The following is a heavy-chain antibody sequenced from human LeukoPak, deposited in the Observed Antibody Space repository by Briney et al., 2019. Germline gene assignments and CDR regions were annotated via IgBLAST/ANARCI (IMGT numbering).Heavy chain of an antibody. CDR2: IYTSGST. D-gene: IGHD3-9*01. CDR1: GGSISSGSYY. CDR3: ARDLRDFDWLLPRFDP. Sequence: PSETLSLTCTVSGGSISSGSYYWSWIRQPAGKGLEWIGRIYTSGSTNYNPSLKSRVTISVDTSKNQFSLKLSSVTAADTAVYYCARDLRDFDWLLPRFDPWGQGTLVTVSS. V-gene: IGHV4-61*02. J-gene: IGHJ5*02.